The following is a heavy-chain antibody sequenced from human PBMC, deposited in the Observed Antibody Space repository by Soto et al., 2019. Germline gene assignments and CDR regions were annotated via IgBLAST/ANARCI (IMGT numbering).Heavy chain of an antibody. D-gene: IGHD2-15*01. CDR1: GFSLSTSGVG. V-gene: IGHV2-5*02. CDR3: AHRPSYCSGGSCYSGFDY. Sequence: QITLKESGPTLVKPTQTLTLTCTFSGFSLSTSGVGVGWIRQPPGKALEWLALIYWDDDKRYSPSLKSRLTITKDTSTNPVLLTMTNMEPVDTAPYYCAHRPSYCSGGSCYSGFDYWGQGTLVTVSS. J-gene: IGHJ4*02. CDR2: IYWDDDK.